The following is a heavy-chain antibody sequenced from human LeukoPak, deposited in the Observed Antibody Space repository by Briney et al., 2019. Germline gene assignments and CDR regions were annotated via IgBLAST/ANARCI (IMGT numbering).Heavy chain of an antibody. D-gene: IGHD3-22*01. CDR3: AKGDSSGYPYVVWDY. Sequence: GGSLRLSCAASGFTFSSYAMSWVRQAPGKGLEWVSAISGSGGSTYYADSVKGRFTISRHNSKNTLYVQMNSLRAEDTAVYYCAKGDSSGYPYVVWDYWGQGTLGTVSS. V-gene: IGHV3-23*01. CDR2: ISGSGGST. J-gene: IGHJ4*02. CDR1: GFTFSSYA.